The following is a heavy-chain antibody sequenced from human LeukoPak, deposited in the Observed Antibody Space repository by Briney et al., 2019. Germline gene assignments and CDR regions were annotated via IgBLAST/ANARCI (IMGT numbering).Heavy chain of an antibody. CDR2: IIPIFGTA. J-gene: IGHJ4*02. CDR3: ARLGRYYFDISVYYLKYFDN. D-gene: IGHD3-22*01. Sequence: GASVKVSCKASGGTFSSYAISWVRQAPGQGLEWMGGIIPIFGTANYAQKFQGRVTITTDESTSTAYMELSSLRSEDTAVYYCARLGRYYFDISVYYLKYFDNWGQGTLVTVSS. CDR1: GGTFSSYA. V-gene: IGHV1-69*05.